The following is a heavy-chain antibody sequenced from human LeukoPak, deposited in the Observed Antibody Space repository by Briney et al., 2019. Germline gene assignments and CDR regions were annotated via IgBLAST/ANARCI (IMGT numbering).Heavy chain of an antibody. Sequence: ASVKVSCKASGYTFISYYMHWVRQAPGQGLEWMGIINPSGGSTSYAQKFQGRVTMTRDTSTSTVYMELSSLRSEDTAVYYCARDPTLTIFGVGGKNAFDIWGQGTMVTVSS. CDR3: ARDPTLTIFGVGGKNAFDI. V-gene: IGHV1-46*01. CDR1: GYTFISYY. CDR2: INPSGGST. D-gene: IGHD3-3*01. J-gene: IGHJ3*02.